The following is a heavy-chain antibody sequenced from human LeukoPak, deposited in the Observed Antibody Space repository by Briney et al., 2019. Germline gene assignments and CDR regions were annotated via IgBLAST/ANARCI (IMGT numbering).Heavy chain of an antibody. CDR2: IIPILGIA. Sequence: ASVKVSCKASGGTFSSYAISWVRQGPGQGLEWMGRIIPILGIANYAQKFQGRVTITADKSTSTAYMELSSLRSEDTAVYYCARYSSGRPFDYWGQGTLVTVSS. D-gene: IGHD6-19*01. CDR3: ARYSSGRPFDY. V-gene: IGHV1-69*04. CDR1: GGTFSSYA. J-gene: IGHJ4*02.